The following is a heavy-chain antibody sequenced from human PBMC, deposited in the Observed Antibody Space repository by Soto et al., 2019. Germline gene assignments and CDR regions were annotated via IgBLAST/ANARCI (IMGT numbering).Heavy chain of an antibody. D-gene: IGHD6-19*01. J-gene: IGHJ4*02. CDR1: GYTFTSYY. CDR3: ARFVAVVGHDY. CDR2: INPSGGST. V-gene: IGHV1-46*03. Sequence: QVQLVQSGAEVKKPGASVKVSCKASGYTFTSYYMHWVRQAPGQGLEWMGLINPSGGSTTYAQKFQGRVSMTRDTSTSTVFMELSSLRSEDTAVYYCARFVAVVGHDYWGQGTLVTVSS.